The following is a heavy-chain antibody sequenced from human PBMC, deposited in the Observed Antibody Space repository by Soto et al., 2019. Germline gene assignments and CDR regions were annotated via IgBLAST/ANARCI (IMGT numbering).Heavy chain of an antibody. CDR1: GGSIRSGSYY. D-gene: IGHD3-10*01. J-gene: IGHJ5*02. CDR2: IYYGGST. CDR3: VRQDYGSGSQNSFDP. Sequence: QLQLQESGPGLVKPSETLSLPCTVSGGSIRSGSYYWGWIRQPPGKGLEWIGSIYYGGSTYYNPSLKSRVTISVDTSKNQFSLKLSAVTAADTAVYYCVRQDYGSGSQNSFDPWGQGTLVTVSS. V-gene: IGHV4-39*01.